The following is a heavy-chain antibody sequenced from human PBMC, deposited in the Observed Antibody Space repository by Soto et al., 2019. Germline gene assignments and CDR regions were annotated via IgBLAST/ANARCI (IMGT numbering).Heavy chain of an antibody. D-gene: IGHD2-8*01. Sequence: LSLTCAVSGDSISKSGYYWSWIRQNQGKALEWIGYIYYSGSTFYNPSLKSRVTISLDTSKNQLSLKLTSVTVADTAVYYCARFDAIDTDDWFDPWGQGTLVTVSS. J-gene: IGHJ5*02. CDR2: IYYSGST. CDR1: GDSISKSGYY. CDR3: ARFDAIDTDDWFDP. V-gene: IGHV4-31*11.